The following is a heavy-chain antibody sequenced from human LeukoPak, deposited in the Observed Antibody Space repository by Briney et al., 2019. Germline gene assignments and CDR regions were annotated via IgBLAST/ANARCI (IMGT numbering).Heavy chain of an antibody. CDR2: IYSGGSI. CDR3: AGGVTKGYFDY. V-gene: IGHV3-53*01. J-gene: IGHJ4*02. D-gene: IGHD3-16*01. Sequence: GGSLRLSCAASGLIVSSNYMTWVRQAPGKGLEWVSVIYSGGSIYYADSVKGRFTISRDNSKNTLYLQMNSLRAEDTAVYYCAGGVTKGYFDYWGQGTLVTVSS. CDR1: GLIVSSNY.